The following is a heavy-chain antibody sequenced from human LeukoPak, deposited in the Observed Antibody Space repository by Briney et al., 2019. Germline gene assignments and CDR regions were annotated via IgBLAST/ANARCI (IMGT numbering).Heavy chain of an antibody. CDR3: ARGDSGYDYGFDN. J-gene: IGHJ4*02. CDR1: GGTFSSHA. Sequence: SVKVSCKASGGTFSSHAISWVRQAPGQGLEWVGGIIPIFGTTNYAQKFQGRVTITTDESTSTGYMELRSLRSDDTTVYYCARGDSGYDYGFDNWGQGTLVTVSS. CDR2: IIPIFGTT. V-gene: IGHV1-69*05. D-gene: IGHD5-12*01.